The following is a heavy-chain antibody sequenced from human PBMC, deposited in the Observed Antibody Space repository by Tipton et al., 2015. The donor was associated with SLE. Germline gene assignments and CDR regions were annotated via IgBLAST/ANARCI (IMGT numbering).Heavy chain of an antibody. V-gene: IGHV4-39*02. CDR3: AKDRQPPGGLQLLPLDALDI. CDR1: GGSISSSSYY. CDR2: IYYSGGT. J-gene: IGHJ3*02. D-gene: IGHD2-15*01. Sequence: TLSLTCTVSGGSISSSSYYRGWIRQPSGKGLEWIGSIYYSGGTYYNPSLKSRVTISVDTSKNQFSLKLSSVTAADTAVYYCAKDRQPPGGLQLLPLDALDIWGPGSLVTVSS.